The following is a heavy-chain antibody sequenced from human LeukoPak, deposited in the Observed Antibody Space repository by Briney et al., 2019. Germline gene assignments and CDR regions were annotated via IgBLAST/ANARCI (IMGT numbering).Heavy chain of an antibody. D-gene: IGHD1-26*01. V-gene: IGHV3-48*02. J-gene: IGHJ3*02. Sequence: GGSLRLSCAASGFTFSSYSMNWVRQAPGKGLEWVSYISSRSSTIYYADSVKGRFTISRDNAKNSLYLQMNSLRDEDTAVYYCTREGGSLTIDAFDIWGQGTMVTVSS. CDR1: GFTFSSYS. CDR2: ISSRSSTI. CDR3: TREGGSLTIDAFDI.